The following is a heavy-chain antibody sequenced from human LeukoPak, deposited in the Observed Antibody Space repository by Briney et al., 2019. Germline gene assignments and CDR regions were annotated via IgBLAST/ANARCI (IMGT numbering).Heavy chain of an antibody. J-gene: IGHJ4*02. CDR3: ARLTYGEKFEY. Sequence: PGGSLRLSCAASGFTVSGNYMSWVRQAPGKGLEWVSAISSDGNTYYADSVKGRFTISRDNSKNTLLLQMNSLRAEDTAVYYCARLTYGEKFEYWGQGILVTVSS. CDR2: ISSDGNT. D-gene: IGHD4-17*01. CDR1: GFTVSGNY. V-gene: IGHV3-53*01.